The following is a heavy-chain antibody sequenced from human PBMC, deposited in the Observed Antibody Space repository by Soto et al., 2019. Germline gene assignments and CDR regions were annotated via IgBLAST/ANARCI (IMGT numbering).Heavy chain of an antibody. CDR1: GGTFSSYS. D-gene: IGHD2-15*01. J-gene: IGHJ6*02. V-gene: IGHV1-69*06. Sequence: SVKVSCKASGGTFSSYSISWVRQAPGQGLEWMGGIIPIFGTANYAQKFQGRVTITADKYTSTAYMELSSLRSEDTAVYYCARDIVVVVAGTANYYGMDVWGQGTTVTVSS. CDR3: ARDIVVVVAGTANYYGMDV. CDR2: IIPIFGTA.